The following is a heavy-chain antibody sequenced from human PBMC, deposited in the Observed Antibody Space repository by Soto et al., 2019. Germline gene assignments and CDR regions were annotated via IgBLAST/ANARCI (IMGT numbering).Heavy chain of an antibody. Sequence: SVKVSCKASGGTFSSYAISWVRQAPGQGLEWMGGIIPIFGTANYAQKFQGRVTMTRDTSTSTVYMELSSLRSEDTAVYYCARGVYSGYDYPLDYWGQGTLVTVSS. D-gene: IGHD5-12*01. CDR1: GGTFSSYA. CDR3: ARGVYSGYDYPLDY. J-gene: IGHJ4*02. V-gene: IGHV1-69*05. CDR2: IIPIFGTA.